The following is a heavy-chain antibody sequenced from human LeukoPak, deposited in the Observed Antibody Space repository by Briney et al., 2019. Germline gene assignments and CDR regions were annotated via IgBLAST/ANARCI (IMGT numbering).Heavy chain of an antibody. CDR2: SSAYNGNT. CDR1: GYTFTSYA. CDR3: APSRSGYSSGWYVY. Sequence: ASVKVSCKASGYTFTSYAMNWVRQAPGQGLEWMGWSSAYNGNTNYAQKLQGRVTMTTDTSTSTAYMELRSLRSDDTAVYYCAPSRSGYSSGWYVYWGQGTLVTVSS. J-gene: IGHJ4*02. D-gene: IGHD6-19*01. V-gene: IGHV1-18*01.